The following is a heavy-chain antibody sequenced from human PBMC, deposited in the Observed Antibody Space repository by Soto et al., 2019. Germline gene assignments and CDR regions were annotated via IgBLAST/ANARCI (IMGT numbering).Heavy chain of an antibody. CDR3: AATTYYYDSSGPWYFDL. Sequence: QMQLVQSGPEVKKPGTSVKVSCKASGFTFTSSAVQWVRQARGQRLEWIGWIVVGSGNTNYAQKFQERVTITRDMSTSTAYMELSSLRSEDTAVYYCAATTYYYDSSGPWYFDLWGRGTLVTVSS. D-gene: IGHD3-22*01. CDR1: GFTFTSSA. J-gene: IGHJ2*01. V-gene: IGHV1-58*01. CDR2: IVVGSGNT.